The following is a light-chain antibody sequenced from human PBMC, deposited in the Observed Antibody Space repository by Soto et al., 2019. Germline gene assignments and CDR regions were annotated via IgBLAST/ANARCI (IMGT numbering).Light chain of an antibody. CDR1: QVISTS. CDR3: QQLFYSPIT. Sequence: DIQLTQSPSFLSPSIGESVTITCRASQVISTSLAWYQVKPGKAPKLLIYAASTLESGVPSRFSATVSGTEFSLTITSLQRDDVATYYCQQLFYSPITFGQGTRLEIK. V-gene: IGKV1-9*01. CDR2: AAS. J-gene: IGKJ5*01.